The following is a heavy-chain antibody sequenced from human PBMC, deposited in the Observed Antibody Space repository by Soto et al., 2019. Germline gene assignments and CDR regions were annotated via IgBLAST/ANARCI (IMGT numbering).Heavy chain of an antibody. V-gene: IGHV1-3*05. CDR1: GYTFTSYA. CDR2: INAGNGNT. CDR3: ARLTVAVAGTDYYYGMDV. D-gene: IGHD6-19*01. Sequence: QVQLVQSGAEEKKPGASVKVSCKASGYTFTSYAMHWVRQAPGQRLEWMGWINAGNGNTKYSQKFQGRVTITRDTSASTAYMELSSLRSEDTAVYYCARLTVAVAGTDYYYGMDVWGQGTTVTVSS. J-gene: IGHJ6*02.